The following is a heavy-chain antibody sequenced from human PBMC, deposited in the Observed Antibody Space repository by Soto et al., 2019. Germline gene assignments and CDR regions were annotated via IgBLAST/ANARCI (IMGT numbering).Heavy chain of an antibody. Sequence: ASVKVSCKTSGYTFTSYGISWVRQAPGQGLEWMGWISTYKGNTNYAQKFQGRVTMITDTSTSTAYLDLRSLRSDDTAVYFCARDTSRGEYDYWGQGTLVTVSS. CDR2: ISTYKGNT. J-gene: IGHJ4*02. V-gene: IGHV1-18*01. CDR3: ARDTSRGEYDY. D-gene: IGHD3-10*01. CDR1: GYTFTSYG.